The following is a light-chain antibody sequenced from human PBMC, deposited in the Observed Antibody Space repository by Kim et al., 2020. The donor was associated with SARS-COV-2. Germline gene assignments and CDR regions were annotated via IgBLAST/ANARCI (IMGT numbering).Light chain of an antibody. J-gene: IGLJ1*01. V-gene: IGLV1-40*01. CDR2: GNS. CDR3: QSYDSSLSGYV. CDR1: SSNSGAGYD. Sequence: RVTSSCTGSSSNSGAGYDVHWYQQLPGTAPKLLIYGNSNRPSGVPDRFSGSKSGTSASLAITGLQAEDEADYYCQSYDSSLSGYVFGTGTKVTVL.